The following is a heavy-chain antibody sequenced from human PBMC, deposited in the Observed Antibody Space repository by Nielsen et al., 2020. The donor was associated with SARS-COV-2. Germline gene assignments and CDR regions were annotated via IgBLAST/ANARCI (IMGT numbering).Heavy chain of an antibody. V-gene: IGHV1-69*06. D-gene: IGHD3-3*01. CDR2: IIPVFGTA. Sequence: WVRQAPGQGLEWMGGIIPVFGTANYVQKFQGRVTITADKSTSTAYMELSSLRSEDTAVYYCAKEDGITIFGVVTIARGFDYWGQGTLVTVSS. CDR3: AKEDGITIFGVVTIARGFDY. J-gene: IGHJ4*02.